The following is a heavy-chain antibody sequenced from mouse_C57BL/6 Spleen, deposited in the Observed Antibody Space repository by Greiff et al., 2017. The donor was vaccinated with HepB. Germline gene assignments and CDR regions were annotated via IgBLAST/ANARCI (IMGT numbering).Heavy chain of an antibody. D-gene: IGHD2-1*01. CDR2: IDPSDSYT. V-gene: IGHV1-69*01. J-gene: IGHJ2*01. CDR3: AREEGKREYFDY. Sequence: QVQLQQPGAELVMPGASVKLSCKASGYTFTSYWMHWVKQRPGQGLEWIGEIDPSDSYTNYNQKFKGKSTLTVDKSSSTAYMQLSSLTSEDSAVYYCAREEGKREYFDYWGQGTTLTVSS. CDR1: GYTFTSYW.